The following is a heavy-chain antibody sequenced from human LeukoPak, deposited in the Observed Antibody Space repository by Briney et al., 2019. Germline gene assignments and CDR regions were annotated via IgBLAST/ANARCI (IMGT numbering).Heavy chain of an antibody. D-gene: IGHD1-26*01. V-gene: IGHV5-51*01. CDR1: GYTFTSYW. J-gene: IGHJ4*02. Sequence: GESVKISCKGSGYTFTSYWIGWVRQTPGKGLEWMGIIDPGVSDTRYSPSFQGQVTISADKSISTSYLQWSSLKPSDTAMYYCARSPYSGRYSYFDYWGQGTLVTVSS. CDR3: ARSPYSGRYSYFDY. CDR2: IDPGVSDT.